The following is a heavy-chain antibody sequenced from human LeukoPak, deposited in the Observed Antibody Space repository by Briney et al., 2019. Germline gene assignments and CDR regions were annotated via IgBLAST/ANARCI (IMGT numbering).Heavy chain of an antibody. J-gene: IGHJ3*02. D-gene: IGHD3-3*01. CDR1: GFTFSSYW. CDR2: INSDGSST. Sequence: TGGSLRLSCAASGFTFSSYWMHWVRQAPGKGLVWVSRINSDGSSTSYADSVKGRFTISRDNAKNTLYLQMNSLRAEDTAVYYCARDRGYDFWSGYQDAFDIWGQGTMVTVSS. V-gene: IGHV3-74*01. CDR3: ARDRGYDFWSGYQDAFDI.